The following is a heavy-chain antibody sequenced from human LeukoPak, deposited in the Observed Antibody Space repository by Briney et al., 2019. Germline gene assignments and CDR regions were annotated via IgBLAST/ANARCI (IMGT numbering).Heavy chain of an antibody. CDR3: ARVGHFTMIVVANVDAFDI. CDR1: GFTFSSYS. Sequence: PGGSLRLSCAASGFTFSSYSMNWVRRAPGKGLEWVSSISSSSSYIYYADSMKGRFTISRDNAKNSLYLQMNSLRAEDTAVYYCARVGHFTMIVVANVDAFDIWGQGTMVTVSS. V-gene: IGHV3-21*04. J-gene: IGHJ3*02. CDR2: ISSSSSYI. D-gene: IGHD3-22*01.